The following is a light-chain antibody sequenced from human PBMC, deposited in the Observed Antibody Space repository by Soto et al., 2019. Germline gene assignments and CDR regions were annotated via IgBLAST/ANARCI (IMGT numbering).Light chain of an antibody. V-gene: IGLV3-1*01. CDR1: KLGDKY. CDR3: QGWNRSTYVV. CDR2: QDS. Sequence: SYELTQPPSVSVSPGQTASITCSGDKLGDKYACWYQQKPGQSPVLVIYQDSKRPSGIPERFSGSNSGNTATLTISGTQAMDGADYYCQGWNRSTYVVFGGGTKLTVL. J-gene: IGLJ2*01.